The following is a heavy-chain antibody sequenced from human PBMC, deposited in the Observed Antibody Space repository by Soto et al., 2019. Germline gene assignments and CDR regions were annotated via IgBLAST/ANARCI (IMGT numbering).Heavy chain of an antibody. J-gene: IGHJ4*02. CDR1: GFTFSDYY. V-gene: IGHV3-11*01. CDR3: AKDRVVPAAFDY. CDR2: ISSSGSTI. Sequence: GGSLRLSCAASGFTFSDYYMSWIRQAPGKGLEWVSYISSSGSTIYYSDSVKGRFTISRDNAKNSLYLQMNSLRAEDTAVYYCAKDRVVPAAFDYWGQGTLVTVSS. D-gene: IGHD2-2*01.